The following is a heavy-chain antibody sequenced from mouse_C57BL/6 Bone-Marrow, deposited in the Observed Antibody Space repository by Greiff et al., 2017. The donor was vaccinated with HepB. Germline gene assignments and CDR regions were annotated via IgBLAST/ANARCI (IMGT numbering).Heavy chain of an antibody. J-gene: IGHJ4*01. Sequence: EVKLVESGGGLVQPGGSLKLSCAASGFTFSDYYMYWVRQTPEKRLEWVAYISNGGGSTYYTDTVKGRFTISRDNAKNTLYLQMSRLKSEDTAMYYCARQTPRMDYWGQGTSVTVSS. CDR2: ISNGGGST. CDR3: ARQTPRMDY. V-gene: IGHV5-12*01. CDR1: GFTFSDYY.